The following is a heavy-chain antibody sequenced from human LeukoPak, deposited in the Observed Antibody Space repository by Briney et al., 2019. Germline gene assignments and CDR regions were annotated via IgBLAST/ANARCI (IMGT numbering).Heavy chain of an antibody. D-gene: IGHD6-6*01. CDR1: GFTVSNTY. J-gene: IGHJ4*02. Sequence: PGGSLRLSCAASGFTVSNTYMSWVRHAPGKGLEWVSLIYSGGSTYYADSVKGRFAISRDNSMNTMFLQMNSLRAEDTAVYYCARVIAARHFDYWGQGTLVTVSS. CDR3: ARVIAARHFDY. CDR2: IYSGGST. V-gene: IGHV3-66*01.